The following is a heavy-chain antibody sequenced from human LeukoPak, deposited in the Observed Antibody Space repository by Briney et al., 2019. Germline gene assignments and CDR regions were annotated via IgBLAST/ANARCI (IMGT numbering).Heavy chain of an antibody. Sequence: GESLKISCKNSGYSFTIYWIGWVRQMPGKGLEWMGIINGGNSETRYSPSFQGQVTISADKSISTVYLQWSSLKASDTAMYYCARHGSGSYDYYYYGMDVWGQGTTVTVSS. V-gene: IGHV5-51*01. CDR3: ARHGSGSYDYYYYGMDV. J-gene: IGHJ6*02. CDR1: GYSFTIYW. CDR2: INGGNSET. D-gene: IGHD1-26*01.